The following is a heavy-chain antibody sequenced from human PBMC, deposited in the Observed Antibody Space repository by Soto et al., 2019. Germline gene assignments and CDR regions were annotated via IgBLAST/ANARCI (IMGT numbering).Heavy chain of an antibody. D-gene: IGHD3-10*01. CDR1: GGTFSSYT. CDR2: IIPILGIA. J-gene: IGHJ6*02. CDR3: ARDRLLGWAYGNGMDD. V-gene: IGHV1-69*08. Sequence: QVQLVQSGAEVKKPGSSVKVSCKASGGTFSSYTISWVRQAPGQGLEWMGRIIPILGIANYAQKFQGRVTITADKSTSTAYMELSSLRSEDTAVYYCARDRLLGWAYGNGMDDWGQGTTVTVSS.